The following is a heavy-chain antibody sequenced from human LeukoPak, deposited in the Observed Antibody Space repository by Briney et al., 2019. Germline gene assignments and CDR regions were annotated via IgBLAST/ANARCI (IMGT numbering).Heavy chain of an antibody. CDR1: GYSFTSYW. D-gene: IGHD2-8*01. CDR2: IYPGDSDT. Sequence: GESLKISCKGSGYSFTSYWIGWVRQMPRKGLEWMGIIYPGDSDTRYSPSFQGQVTISADKSISTAYLQWSSLKASDTAMYYCARLGYCTNGVCPARGTFDYWGQGTLVTVSS. V-gene: IGHV5-51*01. CDR3: ARLGYCTNGVCPARGTFDY. J-gene: IGHJ4*02.